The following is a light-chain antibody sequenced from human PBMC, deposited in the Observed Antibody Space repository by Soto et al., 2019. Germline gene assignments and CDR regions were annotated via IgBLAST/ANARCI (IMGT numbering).Light chain of an antibody. J-gene: IGKJ4*01. V-gene: IGKV1-12*02. CDR2: AAS. Sequence: DIQMTQSPSSVSASVGDRVTITCRASQGIITYLAWYQQKPGEAPKLLISAASSLQSWVPSRFSGSGSGTDFTLTINSLQPDDFATYYCQQTNTFPFTFGGGTKVEIK. CDR1: QGIITY. CDR3: QQTNTFPFT.